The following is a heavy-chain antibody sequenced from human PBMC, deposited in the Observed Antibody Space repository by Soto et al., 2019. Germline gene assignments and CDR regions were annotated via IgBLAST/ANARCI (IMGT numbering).Heavy chain of an antibody. Sequence: QVQLVESGGGVVQPGRSLILSCAASGFTFSSYAMHWVRQAPGKGLEWVAVISYDGSNKYYADSVKGRFTISRDNSKNTLYLQMNSLIAEDTAVHYCARDRHPRSYFDYWGQGTLATVSS. CDR3: ARDRHPRSYFDY. V-gene: IGHV3-30-3*01. CDR1: GFTFSSYA. CDR2: ISYDGSNK. J-gene: IGHJ4*02.